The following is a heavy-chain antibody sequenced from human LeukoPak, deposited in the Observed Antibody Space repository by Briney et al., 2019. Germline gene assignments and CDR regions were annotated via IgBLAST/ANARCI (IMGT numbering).Heavy chain of an antibody. J-gene: IGHJ3*02. V-gene: IGHV4-59*01. Sequence: SQSLSLTCTVSGGSISSYYWSWIRQPAGKGRGWIGYIYDSGSTNYNPSLKSRVTISVDPSKNQFSLKLSSVTAADTAVYYCARDSHPHYGGTISLDAFHIWGQGTMVTVSS. D-gene: IGHD4-23*01. CDR2: IYDSGST. CDR1: GGSISSYY. CDR3: ARDSHPHYGGTISLDAFHI.